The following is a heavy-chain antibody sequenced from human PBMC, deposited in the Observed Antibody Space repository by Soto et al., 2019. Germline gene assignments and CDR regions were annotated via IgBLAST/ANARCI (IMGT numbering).Heavy chain of an antibody. Sequence: QMQQVESGGGVVQPGRSLRLSCGVSGFTFSSYGMHWVRQAPGKGLEWVAVIWYDGSERYYADSVAGRFTISRDNSKNMLYLQMNSLRVEDTAVYYCARVGTTNYAMGVWGQGTTVTVSS. CDR2: IWYDGSER. CDR3: ARVGTTNYAMGV. D-gene: IGHD1-1*01. V-gene: IGHV3-33*01. J-gene: IGHJ6*02. CDR1: GFTFSSYG.